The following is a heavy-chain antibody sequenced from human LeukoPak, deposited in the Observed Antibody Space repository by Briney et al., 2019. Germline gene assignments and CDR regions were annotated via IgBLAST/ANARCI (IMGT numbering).Heavy chain of an antibody. J-gene: IGHJ4*02. CDR3: AKGTTMVRGVIITFDD. V-gene: IGHV1-69*13. Sequence: WASVKVSCKASGGTFSSYAISWVRQAPGQGLEWMGGIIPIFGTANYAQKFQGRVTITADESTSTAYMELSSLRSEDTAVYYCAKGTTMVRGVIITFDDWGQGTLVTVSS. D-gene: IGHD3-10*01. CDR1: GGTFSSYA. CDR2: IIPIFGTA.